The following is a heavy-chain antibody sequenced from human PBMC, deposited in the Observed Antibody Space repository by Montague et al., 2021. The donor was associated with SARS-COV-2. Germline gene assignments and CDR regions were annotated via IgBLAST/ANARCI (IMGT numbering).Heavy chain of an antibody. V-gene: IGHV4-34*01. Sequence: SETLSLTCAVYGGSFHIFSWGWIRQSPGKGLEWIGEVDHGGNTKYNPSLKSRVTISVDTSKNQFSLNLTSVTAADTAIYYCARGTRAVQITPGFRYWGQGTQVAVSS. CDR1: GGSFHIFS. CDR2: VDHGGNT. CDR3: ARGTRAVQITPGFRY. J-gene: IGHJ4*02. D-gene: IGHD5-24*01.